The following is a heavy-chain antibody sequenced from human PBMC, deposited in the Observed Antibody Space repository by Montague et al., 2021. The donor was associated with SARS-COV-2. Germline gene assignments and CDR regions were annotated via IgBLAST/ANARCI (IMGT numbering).Heavy chain of an antibody. V-gene: IGHV4-39*01. CDR2: IYHTGST. J-gene: IGHJ4*01. CDR1: RGSLRLTSYH. CDR3: ANFYSGSYNY. D-gene: IGHD1-26*01. Sequence: SETLSLTCTVSRGSLRLTSYHWGWIRHPPGKGLEWIGSIYHTGSTYYDPSLESRVTMSVDNSKNQFSLMLTSVTAADAAVYYCANFYSGSYNYWGHGSLVNVSA.